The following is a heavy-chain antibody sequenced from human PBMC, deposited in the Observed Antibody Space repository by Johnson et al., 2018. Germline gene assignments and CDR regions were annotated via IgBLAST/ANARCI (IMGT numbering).Heavy chain of an antibody. J-gene: IGHJ4*02. CDR1: GFTFSTCA. CDR3: VKVVEQWVAFDF. CDR2: INSGGTT. Sequence: VQLVQSGGGLVQPGGSLRLSCVASGFTFSTCAMTWVRQAPGKGLEWVSSINSGGTTYYADSVKDRFTISRDNSRDTLSLQMSSLRPEDTAVYFCVKVVEQWVAFDFGGQGTLVTVSS. V-gene: IGHV3-23*04. D-gene: IGHD6-19*01.